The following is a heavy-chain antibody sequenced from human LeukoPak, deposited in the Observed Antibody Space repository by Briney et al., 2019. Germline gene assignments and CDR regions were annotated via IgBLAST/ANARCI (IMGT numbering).Heavy chain of an antibody. CDR3: AKRPSDYGDYVTYFDY. CDR1: GFSFISYG. D-gene: IGHD4-17*01. J-gene: IGHJ4*02. Sequence: QAGGSLRLSCAASGFSFISYGMHWVRQAPGKGLEWVGVISDDGGNKKYADSVKGRFTISRDNSKDTLYLQMNSLRDEDTAVYYCAKRPSDYGDYVTYFDYWGQGTLVTVSS. V-gene: IGHV3-30*18. CDR2: ISDDGGNK.